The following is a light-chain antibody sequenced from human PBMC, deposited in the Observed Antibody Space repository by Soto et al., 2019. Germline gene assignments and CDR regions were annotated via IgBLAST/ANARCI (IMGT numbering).Light chain of an antibody. CDR2: KTS. Sequence: DIQMTQSPSTLSASVGDRVTITCRASQSVNSWLAWYQQKPGKAPNLLIYKTSTLESGVPSRFSGSGSGTEFTLTISTLQPDDFATYYCKQYKSYSHFTFGQGTRLENK. J-gene: IGKJ2*01. V-gene: IGKV1-5*03. CDR1: QSVNSW. CDR3: KQYKSYSHFT.